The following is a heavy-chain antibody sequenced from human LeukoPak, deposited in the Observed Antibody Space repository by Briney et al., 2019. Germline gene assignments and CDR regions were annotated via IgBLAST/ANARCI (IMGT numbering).Heavy chain of an antibody. Sequence: GGSLRLSCAASGFTFSSYTMHWARQAPGKGLEWVAMISYDGNNKNYAGSVKGRFTVSRDNSKNTLYLQMNSLRAEDTAVYYCRSRQTNYSSRPAFVDYWGQGTLVTVSS. CDR3: RSRQTNYSSRPAFVDY. D-gene: IGHD6-13*01. CDR1: GFTFSSYT. CDR2: ISYDGNNK. V-gene: IGHV3-30-3*01. J-gene: IGHJ4*02.